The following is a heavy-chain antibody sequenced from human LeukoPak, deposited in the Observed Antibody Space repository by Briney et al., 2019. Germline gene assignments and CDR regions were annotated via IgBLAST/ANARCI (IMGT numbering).Heavy chain of an antibody. D-gene: IGHD1-26*01. V-gene: IGHV4-39*01. Sequence: SETLSLTCTVSGGSISSSNYYWGWIRQPPGKGLEWIGSIYYSGSTYYNPSLKSRVTISVDTSKNQLSLKLTSVTAADTAVYYCASPSGTYYSRFHYWGQGALVTVSS. J-gene: IGHJ4*02. CDR1: GGSISSSNYY. CDR2: IYYSGST. CDR3: ASPSGTYYSRFHY.